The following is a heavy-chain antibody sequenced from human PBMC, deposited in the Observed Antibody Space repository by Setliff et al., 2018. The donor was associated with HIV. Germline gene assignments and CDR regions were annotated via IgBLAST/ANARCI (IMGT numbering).Heavy chain of an antibody. Sequence: ETLSLTCAVSGGSISSSHWWSWVRQSPGKGLEWVANIKQDGSEKYYVDSVKGRFTISRDNAKNSLYLQMNSLRAEGTAVYYCARPQQWLTLGFDYWGQGTLVTVSS. CDR2: IKQDGSEK. CDR1: GGSISSSHW. CDR3: ARPQQWLTLGFDY. V-gene: IGHV3-7*01. D-gene: IGHD6-19*01. J-gene: IGHJ4*02.